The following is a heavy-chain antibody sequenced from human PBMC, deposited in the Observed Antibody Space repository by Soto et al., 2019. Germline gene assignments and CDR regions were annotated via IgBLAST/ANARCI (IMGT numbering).Heavy chain of an antibody. D-gene: IGHD2-15*01. CDR3: ARDTTKYCSGGSCYSFRGPENY. CDR2: ISAYNGNT. Sequence: QVQLVQSGAEVKKPGASVKVSCKASGYTFTSYGISWGRQAPGQGLEWMGWISAYNGNTNYAQKLQGRVTMTTDTSTSTAYMELRSLRSDDTAVYYCARDTTKYCSGGSCYSFRGPENYWGQGTLVTVSS. J-gene: IGHJ4*02. V-gene: IGHV1-18*01. CDR1: GYTFTSYG.